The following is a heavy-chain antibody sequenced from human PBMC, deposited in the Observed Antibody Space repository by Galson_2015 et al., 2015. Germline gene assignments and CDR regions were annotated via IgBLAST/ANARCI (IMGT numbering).Heavy chain of an antibody. D-gene: IGHD2-15*01. J-gene: IGHJ3*02. Sequence: SGGTFSSYAISWVRQAPGQGLEWMGGIIPIFGTANYAQKFQGRVTITADESTSTAYMELSSLRSEDTAVYYCARAQGDIVVVVAGTGSDAFDIWGQGTMVTVSS. V-gene: IGHV1-69*01. CDR3: ARAQGDIVVVVAGTGSDAFDI. CDR2: IIPIFGTA. CDR1: GGTFSSYA.